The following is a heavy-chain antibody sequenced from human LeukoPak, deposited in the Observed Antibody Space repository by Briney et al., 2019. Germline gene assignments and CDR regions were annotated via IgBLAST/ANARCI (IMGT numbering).Heavy chain of an antibody. D-gene: IGHD3-10*01. CDR1: GFTYSSYS. CDR3: AREMVRGVITYGMDV. V-gene: IGHV3-48*04. CDR2: ISSSSSTI. Sequence: GGSLRLSCAASGFTYSSYSMNWVRQAPGKGLEWVSYISSSSSTIYYADSVKGRFTISRDNAKNSLYLQMNSLRAEDTAVYYCAREMVRGVITYGMDVWGQGTTVTVPS. J-gene: IGHJ6*02.